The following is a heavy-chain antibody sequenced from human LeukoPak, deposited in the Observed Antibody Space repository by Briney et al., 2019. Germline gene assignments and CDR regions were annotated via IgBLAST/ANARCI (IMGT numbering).Heavy chain of an antibody. CDR3: ATQLLSDAFDI. CDR2: IYSGGSS. CDR1: GFTVSSNY. J-gene: IGHJ3*02. D-gene: IGHD2-2*01. V-gene: IGHV3-66*02. Sequence: GGSLRLSCAASGFTVSSNYMSWVRQAPGKGLEWVSVIYSGGSSYYADSVKGRFTISRDNSKNTLYLQMNSLRAEDTAVYYCATQLLSDAFDIWGQGTMVTVSS.